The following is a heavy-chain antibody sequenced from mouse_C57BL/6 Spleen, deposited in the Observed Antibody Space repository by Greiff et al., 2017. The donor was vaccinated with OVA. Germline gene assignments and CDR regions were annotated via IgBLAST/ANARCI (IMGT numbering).Heavy chain of an antibody. CDR2: IHPDSSTI. CDR3: ARRAYDYGGYFDV. J-gene: IGHJ1*03. CDR1: GIDFSRYW. Sequence: EVQLMESGGGLVQPGGSLKLSCAASGIDFSRYWMSWVRRAPGQGLEWIGEIHPDSSTINYAPSLKDKFIIARDNAKTTLYLQMSKVRSEDTALYYCARRAYDYGGYFDVWGTGTTVTVSS. D-gene: IGHD2-4*01. V-gene: IGHV4-1*01.